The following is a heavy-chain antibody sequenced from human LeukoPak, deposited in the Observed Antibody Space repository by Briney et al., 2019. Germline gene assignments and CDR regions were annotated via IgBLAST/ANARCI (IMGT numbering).Heavy chain of an antibody. D-gene: IGHD1-26*01. Sequence: GGSLRLSCVASGFTFSSSGMSWVRQAPGKGLEWVSAISGSGGSTYYADSMKGRFTISRDNSKNTLYLQMNSLRAEDTAVYYCAKDRSIGTYYTFDSWGQGTLVTVSS. CDR3: AKDRSIGTYYTFDS. J-gene: IGHJ4*02. CDR1: GFTFSSSG. V-gene: IGHV3-23*01. CDR2: ISGSGGST.